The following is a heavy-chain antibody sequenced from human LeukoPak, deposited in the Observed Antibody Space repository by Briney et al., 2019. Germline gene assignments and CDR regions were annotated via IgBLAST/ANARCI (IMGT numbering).Heavy chain of an antibody. CDR3: ARDTGYSYGLDHEKIGDY. Sequence: GGSLRLSCAASGFTFSSYGMSWVRQAPGKGLEWVSYISSSGSTIYYADSVKGRFTISRDNAKNSLYLQMNSLRAEDTAVYYCARDTGYSYGLDHEKIGDYWGQGTLVTVSS. D-gene: IGHD5-18*01. CDR1: GFTFSSYG. J-gene: IGHJ4*02. CDR2: ISSSGSTI. V-gene: IGHV3-48*04.